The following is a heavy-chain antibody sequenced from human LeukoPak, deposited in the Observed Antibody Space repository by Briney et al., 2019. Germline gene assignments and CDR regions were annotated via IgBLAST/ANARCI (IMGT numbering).Heavy chain of an antibody. Sequence: GASVKVSCKASGYTFTGYYIHWVGQAPGQGLEWMGWINPHSGGTNYAQKFQGGVTMTRDTSITTAYMELSSLRSDDTAVYYCARDVGEYCSSTNCYASHYWGQGTLVTVSS. CDR2: INPHSGGT. CDR3: ARDVGEYCSSTNCYASHY. D-gene: IGHD2-2*01. J-gene: IGHJ4*02. CDR1: GYTFTGYY. V-gene: IGHV1-2*02.